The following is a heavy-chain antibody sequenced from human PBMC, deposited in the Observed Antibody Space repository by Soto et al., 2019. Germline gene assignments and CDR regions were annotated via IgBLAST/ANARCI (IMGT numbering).Heavy chain of an antibody. CDR2: IHNTGNT. V-gene: IGHV4-30-4*01. J-gene: IGHJ4*02. Sequence: QVQLQESGPGLVMPSQPLSLTCAVSGGSIDDINSYWTWIRQSPGRSPEWIGYIHNTGNTFYSQSLKRRLAISIDRSKSQFSLKLSAVTAADTAFYYCARSTYGEGYPHFFADWGQGTLVTVSS. CDR3: ARSTYGEGYPHFFAD. D-gene: IGHD3-16*02. CDR1: GGSIDDINSY.